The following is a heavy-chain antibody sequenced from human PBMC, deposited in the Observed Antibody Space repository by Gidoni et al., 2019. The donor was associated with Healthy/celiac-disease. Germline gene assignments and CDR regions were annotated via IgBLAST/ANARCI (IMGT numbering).Heavy chain of an antibody. CDR2: IYHSGST. CDR1: GYSISSGYY. V-gene: IGHV4-38-2*02. J-gene: IGHJ4*02. Sequence: QVQLQESGPGLVKPSATLSLTCAVSGYSISSGYYWGWIRQPPGKGLEWIGSIYHSGSTYYNPSLKSRVTISVDTSKNQFSLKLSSVTAADTAVYYCAREFESLGYDSSGYYTDYWGQGTLVTVSS. CDR3: AREFESLGYDSSGYYTDY. D-gene: IGHD3-22*01.